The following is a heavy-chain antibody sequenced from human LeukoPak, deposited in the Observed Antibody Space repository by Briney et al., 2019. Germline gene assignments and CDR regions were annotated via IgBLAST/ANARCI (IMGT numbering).Heavy chain of an antibody. V-gene: IGHV3-21*01. CDR1: GFTVSSYS. CDR2: ISSSSSYI. J-gene: IGHJ4*02. D-gene: IGHD5-12*01. Sequence: GGSLRLSCAASGFTVSSYSMNWVRQAPGKGLEWVSSISSSSSYIYYADSVKGRFTISRDNAKNSLYLQMNSLRAEDTAVYYCARDLWYSGYDPPYWGQGTLVTVSS. CDR3: ARDLWYSGYDPPY.